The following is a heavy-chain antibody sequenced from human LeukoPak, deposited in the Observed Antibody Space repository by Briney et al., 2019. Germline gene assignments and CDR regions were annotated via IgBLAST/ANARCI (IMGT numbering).Heavy chain of an antibody. D-gene: IGHD3-9*01. CDR2: ISSSSSTI. CDR3: ARDIEYYDILTPHIPFDY. V-gene: IGHV3-48*04. J-gene: IGHJ4*02. CDR1: GFTFSNAW. Sequence: GGSLRLSCAASGFTFSNAWMSWVRQAPGKGLEWVSYISSSSSTIYYADSVKGRFTISRDNAKNSLYLQMNSLRAEDTAVYYCARDIEYYDILTPHIPFDYWGQGTLVTVSS.